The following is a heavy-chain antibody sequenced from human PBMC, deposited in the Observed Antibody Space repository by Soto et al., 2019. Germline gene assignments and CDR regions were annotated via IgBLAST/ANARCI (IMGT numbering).Heavy chain of an antibody. CDR2: IKNSGST. CDR1: GGSFSGYY. J-gene: IGHJ4*02. D-gene: IGHD2-15*01. V-gene: IGHV4-34*01. Sequence: QVQLQQWGAGLLKFSETLSLTCAVYGGSFSGYYWSWIRQPPGKGLEGIGEIKNSGSTNYNPSLNSQTILSAETATAPRSRELSSVPAASTAVYFCERGCRSIAVVCTSPSDGGGHGPVRGYFDYWVQSTLVTVSS. CDR3: ERGCRSIAVVCTSPSDGGGHGPVRGYFDY.